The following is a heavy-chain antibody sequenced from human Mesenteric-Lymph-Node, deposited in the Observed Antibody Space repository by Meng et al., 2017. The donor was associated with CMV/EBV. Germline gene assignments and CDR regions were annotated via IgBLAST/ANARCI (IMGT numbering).Heavy chain of an antibody. J-gene: IGHJ5*02. CDR2: INPKTGDT. CDR3: ARDWPYKWNYLANYFDP. D-gene: IGHD1-7*01. CDR1: GYTFTGYK. V-gene: IGHV1-2*02. Sequence: ASVKVSCKASGYTFTGYKIHWVRQAPGQGLEFMGWINPKTGDTNYVQKFQGRVTMTRDTSITTAYMELSSLASDDTAVYYCARDWPYKWNYLANYFDPWGQGTLVTVSS.